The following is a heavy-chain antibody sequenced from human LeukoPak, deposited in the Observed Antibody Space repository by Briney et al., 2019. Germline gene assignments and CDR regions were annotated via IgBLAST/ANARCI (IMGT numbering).Heavy chain of an antibody. CDR2: IRAYNGNA. D-gene: IGHD3-22*01. CDR3: ARAYYDSSGYYRGGVGY. J-gene: IGHJ4*02. CDR1: GYTFTSYG. Sequence: ASVKVSCKASGYTFTSYGISWVRQAPGQGLEWMGWIRAYNGNANYAQKLQGRVTMTTDTSTSTAYMELRSLRSDDTAVYYCARAYYDSSGYYRGGVGYWGQGTLVTVSS. V-gene: IGHV1-18*01.